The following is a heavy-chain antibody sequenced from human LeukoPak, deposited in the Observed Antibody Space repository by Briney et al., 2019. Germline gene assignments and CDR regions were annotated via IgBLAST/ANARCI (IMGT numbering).Heavy chain of an antibody. CDR1: GCTFSNAW. D-gene: IGHD1-26*01. Sequence: PGGSLRLSCAASGCTFSNAWMTWVRQAPGKGLEWVGRIKTKADGGTADYAAPVKGRFTISRDDSINTLYLQMNSLQTEDTAVYYCTTIRRWEPDYWGQGALVTVSS. CDR2: IKTKADGGTA. V-gene: IGHV3-15*01. CDR3: TTIRRWEPDY. J-gene: IGHJ4*02.